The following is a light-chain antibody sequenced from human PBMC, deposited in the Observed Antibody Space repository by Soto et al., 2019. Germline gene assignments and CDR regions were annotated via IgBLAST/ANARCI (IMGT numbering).Light chain of an antibody. CDR2: GAS. CDR3: QQFRNWPWT. J-gene: IGKJ1*01. V-gene: IGKV3D-15*01. Sequence: EIVLTQSPGTRSVSPGDRVTLSCRASQSISINLAWYQHKPGQAPRLLIHGASTRATGVPARISGSGSGTEFTLTISSLQSEDFAVYYCQQFRNWPWTFGQGTKVDIK. CDR1: QSISIN.